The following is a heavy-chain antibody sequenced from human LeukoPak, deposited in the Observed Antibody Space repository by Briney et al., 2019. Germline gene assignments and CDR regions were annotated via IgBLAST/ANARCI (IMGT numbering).Heavy chain of an antibody. J-gene: IGHJ6*03. Sequence: GASVKVSCKASGYTFTSYGISWVRQAPGQGLEWMGWISAYNGNTNYAQKLQGRVTMTTDTSTSTAYMELRSLRSDDTAVCYCAREVVAAAGTWDYYYYMDVWGKGTTVTISS. CDR3: AREVVAAAGTWDYYYYMDV. CDR2: ISAYNGNT. V-gene: IGHV1-18*01. D-gene: IGHD6-13*01. CDR1: GYTFTSYG.